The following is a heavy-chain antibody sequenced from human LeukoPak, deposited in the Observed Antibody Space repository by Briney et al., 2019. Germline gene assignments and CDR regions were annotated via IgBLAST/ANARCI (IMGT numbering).Heavy chain of an antibody. D-gene: IGHD3-22*01. CDR2: ISSSSSYI. CDR1: GFTFSSYS. V-gene: IGHV3-21*01. Sequence: GGSLRLSCAASGFTFSSYSMNWVRQAPGKGLEWVSSISSSSSYIYYADSVKGRFTISRDNAKNSLYLQMNSLRAEDTAVYYCARVPRGNYDDSSEHNWFDPWGQGTLVTVSS. J-gene: IGHJ5*02. CDR3: ARVPRGNYDDSSEHNWFDP.